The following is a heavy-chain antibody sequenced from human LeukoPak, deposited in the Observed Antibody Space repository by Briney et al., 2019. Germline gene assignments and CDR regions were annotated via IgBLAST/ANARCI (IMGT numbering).Heavy chain of an antibody. J-gene: IGHJ3*02. V-gene: IGHV3-30*04. CDR1: GFTFTNYA. Sequence: GGSLRLSCAASGFTFTNYAMHWVRPAPGKGLEWVAVILSDETNKKHADSVKGRFTISRDNSKTTLDRQMNSLRSNDAAVYCCAACQSFDIWGQGTMVTVSS. CDR3: AACQSFDI. CDR2: ILSDETNK.